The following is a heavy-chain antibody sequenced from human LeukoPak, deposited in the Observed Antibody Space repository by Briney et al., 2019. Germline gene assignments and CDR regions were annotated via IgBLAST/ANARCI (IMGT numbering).Heavy chain of an antibody. CDR2: INPNSGGT. D-gene: IGHD6-19*01. J-gene: IGHJ4*02. V-gene: IGHV1-2*02. CDR3: ARDLGSLWQWLVFDY. Sequence: ASVKVSCKASGYTFTGYYMHWVRQAPGQRLEWMGWINPNSGGTNYAQKFQGRVTMTRDTSISTAYMELSRLRSDDTAVYYCARDLGSLWQWLVFDYWGQGTLVTVSS. CDR1: GYTFTGYY.